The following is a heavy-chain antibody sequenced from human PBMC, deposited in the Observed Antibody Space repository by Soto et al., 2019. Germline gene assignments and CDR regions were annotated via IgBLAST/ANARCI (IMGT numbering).Heavy chain of an antibody. V-gene: IGHV3-30-3*01. D-gene: IGHD1-26*01. Sequence: QVHLVESGGGVVQPVSSLRLSCAASEFTFRLFAMHWLRQSPGKGLERGAVISYDGSRKADSVKGRFTVSRDNSWNTLYRQMTSLRAEDTAIYYCARGDREDIEEVVGVRPGEYSMDVWGQGTKVTVSS. CDR3: ARGDREDIEEVVGVRPGEYSMDV. CDR2: ISYDGSRK. J-gene: IGHJ6*02. CDR1: EFTFRLFA.